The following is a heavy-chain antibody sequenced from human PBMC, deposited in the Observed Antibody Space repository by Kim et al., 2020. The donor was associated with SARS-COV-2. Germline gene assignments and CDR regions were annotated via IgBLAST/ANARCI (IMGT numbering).Heavy chain of an antibody. CDR2: ISSSSSTI. Sequence: GGSLRLSCAASGFTFSSYSMNWVRQAPGKGLEWVSYISSSSSTIYYADSVKGRFTISRDNAKNSLYLQMNSLRAEDTAVYYCASDTAMVIDYWGQGTLVTVSS. CDR1: GFTFSSYS. CDR3: ASDTAMVIDY. V-gene: IGHV3-48*04. D-gene: IGHD5-18*01. J-gene: IGHJ4*02.